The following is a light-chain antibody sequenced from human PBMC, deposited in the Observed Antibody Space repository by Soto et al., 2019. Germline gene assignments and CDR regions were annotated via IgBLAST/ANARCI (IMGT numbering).Light chain of an antibody. V-gene: IGKV1-9*01. CDR2: AAS. Sequence: IQLTQSPSSLSASVGDRVTITCRASQDMAIYLAWYQQKPGEAPKLLIYAASTLESGVPSRFSATVSGTEFSLTITSLQPEDFATYYCQQLFDSPITFGQGTRLEIK. CDR1: QDMAIY. CDR3: QQLFDSPIT. J-gene: IGKJ5*01.